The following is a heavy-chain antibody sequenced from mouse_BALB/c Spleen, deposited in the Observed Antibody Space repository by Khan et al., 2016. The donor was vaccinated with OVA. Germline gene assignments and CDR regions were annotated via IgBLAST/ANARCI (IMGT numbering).Heavy chain of an antibody. CDR3: ARGFYGGPLIY. CDR1: GFTFSDYY. V-gene: IGHV5-4*02. CDR2: ISDGGSYT. J-gene: IGHJ3*01. Sequence: EVQLQESGGGLVKPGGSLKLSCAASGFTFSDYYMYWVRQTPEKRLEWVATISDGGSYTYYPASVKGRFTISRDDVKNNLYLQVSGLKSEDSAMYYCARGFYGGPLIYWGQGTLVTVSA. D-gene: IGHD1-1*02.